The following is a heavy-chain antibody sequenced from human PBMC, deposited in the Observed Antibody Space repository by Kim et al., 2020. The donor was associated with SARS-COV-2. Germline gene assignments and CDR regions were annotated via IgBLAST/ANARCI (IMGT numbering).Heavy chain of an antibody. Sequence: GGSLRLSCAASGFTFSSYAMSWVRQAPGKGLEWVSAISGSGGSTYYADSVKGRFTISRDNSKNTLYLQMNSLRAEDTAVYYCATVGIVVVVEGYWGQGTLVTVSS. D-gene: IGHD2-15*01. CDR2: ISGSGGST. CDR1: GFTFSSYA. V-gene: IGHV3-23*01. CDR3: ATVGIVVVVEGY. J-gene: IGHJ4*02.